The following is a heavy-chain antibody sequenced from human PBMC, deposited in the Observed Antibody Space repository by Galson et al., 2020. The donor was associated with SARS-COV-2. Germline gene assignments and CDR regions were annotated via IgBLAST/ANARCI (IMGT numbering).Heavy chain of an antibody. Sequence: ETSETLSLTCPVSGGSISSYYWSWIRQPPGKGLEWIGYIYYSGSTNYNPSLKSRVTISVDTSKNQFSLKLSSVTAADTAVYYCARDPGGYSTSWGYYYYYGMDVWGQGTTVTVSS. CDR2: IYYSGST. J-gene: IGHJ6*02. CDR3: ARDPGGYSTSWGYYYYYGMDV. D-gene: IGHD6-13*01. V-gene: IGHV4-59*01. CDR1: GGSISSYY.